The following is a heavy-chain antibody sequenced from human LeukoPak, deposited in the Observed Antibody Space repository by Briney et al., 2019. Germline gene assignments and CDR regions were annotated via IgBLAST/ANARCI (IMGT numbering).Heavy chain of an antibody. CDR2: IYHTGST. CDR3: ARHDFWSGYYPIINFDY. V-gene: IGHV4-59*08. CDR1: GGSIRNYY. J-gene: IGHJ4*02. D-gene: IGHD3-3*01. Sequence: PSETLSLTCTVSGGSIRNYYWSWIRQPPGKGLEWLGYIYHTGSTHSNPSLESRVTISVDTSKNQFSLRLSSVTAADTAVYYCARHDFWSGYYPIINFDYWGPGTLVTVAT.